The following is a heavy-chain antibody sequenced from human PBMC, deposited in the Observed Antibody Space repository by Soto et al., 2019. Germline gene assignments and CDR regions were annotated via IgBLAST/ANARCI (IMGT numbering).Heavy chain of an antibody. CDR2: IYHTGNA. D-gene: IGHD3-22*01. J-gene: IGHJ5*02. CDR1: GDSIGNSRFY. V-gene: IGHV4-39*01. Sequence: PSETLSLTCSVSGDSIGNSRFYWAWIRQPPGEGLEWIGSIYHTGNAYYNPSLKSRVTISVDTSKNQFSLKLTSVTAADAALYYCARDFFDSSDYTTNWFDPWGQRTLVTVSS. CDR3: ARDFFDSSDYTTNWFDP.